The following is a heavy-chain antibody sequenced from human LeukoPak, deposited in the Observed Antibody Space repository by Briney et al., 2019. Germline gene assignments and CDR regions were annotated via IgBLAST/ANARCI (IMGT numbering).Heavy chain of an antibody. Sequence: PGGSLRLSCAASGFTFSSYAMHWVRQAPGKVLEWVAVISYDGSNKYYADSVKGRFTISRDNSKNTLYLQMNSLRAEDTAVYYCARGRYSSSWDTDPFFDYWGQGTLVTVSS. CDR2: ISYDGSNK. CDR3: ARGRYSSSWDTDPFFDY. J-gene: IGHJ4*02. V-gene: IGHV3-30*01. CDR1: GFTFSSYA. D-gene: IGHD6-13*01.